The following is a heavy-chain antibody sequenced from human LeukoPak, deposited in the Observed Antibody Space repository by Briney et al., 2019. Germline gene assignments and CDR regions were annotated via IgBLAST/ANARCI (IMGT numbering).Heavy chain of an antibody. CDR1: GFTFSDYY. J-gene: IGHJ4*02. CDR2: ISSSGSII. V-gene: IGHV3-11*04. Sequence: KPGGSLRLSCAASGFTFSDYYMTWIRQAPGKGLEWVSYISSSGSIIYYADSVEGRFIISRDNAKNSLYLQMNSLRAEDTAVYFCARVGYDSSGRFDYWGQGTLVTVSS. D-gene: IGHD3-22*01. CDR3: ARVGYDSSGRFDY.